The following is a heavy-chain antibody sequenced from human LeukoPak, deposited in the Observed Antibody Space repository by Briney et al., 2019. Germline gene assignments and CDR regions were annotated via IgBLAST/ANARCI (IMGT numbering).Heavy chain of an antibody. CDR1: GGSISSGGYY. V-gene: IGHV4-31*03. D-gene: IGHD3-22*01. CDR3: ARDYYDSSGYLAFDY. CDR2: IYYSGST. Sequence: PSETLSLTCTVSGGSISSGGYYWSWIRPHPGKGLEWIGYIYYSGSTYSNPSLKSRVTISVDTSKNQFSLKLSSVTAADTAVYYCARDYYDSSGYLAFDYWGQGTLVTVSS. J-gene: IGHJ4*02.